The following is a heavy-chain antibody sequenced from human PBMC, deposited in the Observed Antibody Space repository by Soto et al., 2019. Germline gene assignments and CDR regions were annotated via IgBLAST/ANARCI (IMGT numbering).Heavy chain of an antibody. CDR1: GFTFSSYA. Sequence: PGGSLRLSCAASGFTFSSYAMSWVRQAPGKGLEWVSAISGSGGSTYYADSVKGRFTISRDNAKNTLYLQMNSLRAEDTAVYYCARLLWSGYFSYSYPYGMDVWDQGTTVTVSS. CDR3: ARLLWSGYFSYSYPYGMDV. V-gene: IGHV3-23*01. D-gene: IGHD3-3*01. CDR2: ISGSGGST. J-gene: IGHJ6*02.